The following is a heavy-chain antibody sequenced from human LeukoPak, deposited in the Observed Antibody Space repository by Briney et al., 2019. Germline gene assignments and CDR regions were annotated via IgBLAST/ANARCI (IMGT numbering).Heavy chain of an antibody. CDR2: ISGSSSTI. Sequence: PGGSLRLSCAASGFTFSSYWMSWVRQAPGKGLEWVSYISGSSSTIYYADSVKGRFTISRDNAKNSLYLQMNSLRAEDTAVYYCAREGYFGSGLYYYYYMDVWGKGTTVTVSS. CDR1: GFTFSSYW. V-gene: IGHV3-48*01. D-gene: IGHD3-10*01. CDR3: AREGYFGSGLYYYYYMDV. J-gene: IGHJ6*03.